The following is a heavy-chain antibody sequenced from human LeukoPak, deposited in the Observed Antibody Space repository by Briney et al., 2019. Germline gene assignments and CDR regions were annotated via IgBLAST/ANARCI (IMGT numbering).Heavy chain of an antibody. CDR1: GAYLSDYY. V-gene: IGHV4-34*01. CDR2: VAHKGPTVYSPTLNR. D-gene: IGHD3-3*01. Sequence: SETLSLTCAVYGAYLSDYYWSWIRQSPGKGLQWIGEVAHKGPTVYSPTLNRKYNPSLESRVTMSVDPSKNQFSLKLTSVTVADTATYYCVRQGTNSGYYLLDYWGPGHLVTVSS. CDR3: VRQGTNSGYYLLDY. J-gene: IGHJ4*02.